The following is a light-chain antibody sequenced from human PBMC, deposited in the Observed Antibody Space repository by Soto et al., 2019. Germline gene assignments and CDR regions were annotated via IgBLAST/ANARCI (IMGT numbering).Light chain of an antibody. V-gene: IGKV3-20*01. Sequence: IVLTQSPGTLSLSPGERATLFCRASQSVTSGYLAWYQQQPNQAPRLLIYGASYRATDIPDRFSGGGSGTDFPLTISRLEPEDFALYYCQHYSSSPPAITFGQGTRLEI. CDR3: QHYSSSPPAIT. J-gene: IGKJ5*01. CDR1: QSVTSGY. CDR2: GAS.